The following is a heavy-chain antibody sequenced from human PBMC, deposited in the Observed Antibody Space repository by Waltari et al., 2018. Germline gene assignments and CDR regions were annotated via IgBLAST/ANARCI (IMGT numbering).Heavy chain of an antibody. CDR2: IYYTGST. D-gene: IGHD2-21*02. V-gene: IGHV4-59*13. Sequence: QVQLQESGPSLLKPAEPLALSCPLSGGAIGGFFWGWVRQPPGKGLDWIGYIYYTGSTNFNPSLKSRVTMSVDTSKNQFSLKLSSVTAADTAFYYCARGGGGDWEWFDPWGQGTLVTVSS. CDR3: ARGGGGDWEWFDP. J-gene: IGHJ5*02. CDR1: GGAIGGFF.